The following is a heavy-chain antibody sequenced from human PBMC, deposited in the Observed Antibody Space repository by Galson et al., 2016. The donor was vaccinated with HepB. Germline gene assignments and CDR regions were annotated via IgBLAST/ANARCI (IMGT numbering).Heavy chain of an antibody. Sequence: SVKVSCKASGNTFTRHYIHWVREAPGQGLEWMGITNPSAGTKTYAQKFQGRLTMTRDMSTSTVYMELSSLSSEDTAVYYCARDRDYGSGVFDPWSQGTLVTVSS. V-gene: IGHV1-46*01. J-gene: IGHJ5*02. CDR3: ARDRDYGSGVFDP. CDR2: TNPSAGTK. D-gene: IGHD3-10*01. CDR1: GNTFTRHY.